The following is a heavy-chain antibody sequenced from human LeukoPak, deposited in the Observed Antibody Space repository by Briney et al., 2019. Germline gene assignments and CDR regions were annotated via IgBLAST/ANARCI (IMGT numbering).Heavy chain of an antibody. D-gene: IGHD1-26*01. CDR1: GYILTELS. V-gene: IGHV1-24*01. CDR2: FDPEDDGT. Sequence: ASVKVSCKVSGYILTELSMHWVRQAPGKGLEWMGGFDPEDDGTIYAQKFQGRVTMTEDTSTDTAFMELSSLRSEDTAMYYCATGYSGLRPLVLWGQGTLVTVSS. CDR3: ATGYSGLRPLVL. J-gene: IGHJ4*02.